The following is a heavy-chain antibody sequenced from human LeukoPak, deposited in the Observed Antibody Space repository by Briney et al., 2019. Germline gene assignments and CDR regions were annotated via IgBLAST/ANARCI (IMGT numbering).Heavy chain of an antibody. CDR3: ARVEGRFYGSGSYSGIDY. D-gene: IGHD3-10*01. V-gene: IGHV3-33*01. Sequence: GTSLRLSCAASGFTLSAYGMHWVRQAPGKGLEWVSAIWFDGSNMYYVDSVKGRFTVSRDNSKNTLYLQMNSLRAEDTAVYYCARVEGRFYGSGSYSGIDYWGQGTLLTVSS. CDR1: GFTLSAYG. CDR2: IWFDGSNM. J-gene: IGHJ4*02.